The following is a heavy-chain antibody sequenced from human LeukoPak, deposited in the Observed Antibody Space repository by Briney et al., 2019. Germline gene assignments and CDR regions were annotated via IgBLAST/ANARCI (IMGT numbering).Heavy chain of an antibody. V-gene: IGHV4-59*11. CDR3: ARDHYYNSSGYTFGY. J-gene: IGHJ4*02. CDR2: IYSSGRT. Sequence: SETLSLTCTVSGGSINNHYWSWIRQPPGKGLEWIGYIYSSGRTNYNPSLKGRVTISVDTSKNQFSLKLSSATAADTAVYYCARDHYYNSSGYTFGYWGQGTLVTVSS. D-gene: IGHD3-22*01. CDR1: GGSINNHY.